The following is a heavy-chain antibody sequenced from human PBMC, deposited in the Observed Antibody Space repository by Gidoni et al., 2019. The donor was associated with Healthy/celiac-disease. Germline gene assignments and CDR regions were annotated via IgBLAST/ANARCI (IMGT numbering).Heavy chain of an antibody. J-gene: IGHJ4*02. CDR1: RSTVSKKY. Sequence: EGQLVDHGGGLIQPGGSRRISCAASRSTVSKKYMTWFRQAPGKGLEWVSVIYSGGITDYADSVMGRFTISRDNSKNTLYLQMNSLRAEDTAVYYCARDRGQVQNGVSFDYWGQGTLVTVSS. CDR2: IYSGGIT. V-gene: IGHV3-53*01. CDR3: ARDRGQVQNGVSFDY. D-gene: IGHD1-1*01.